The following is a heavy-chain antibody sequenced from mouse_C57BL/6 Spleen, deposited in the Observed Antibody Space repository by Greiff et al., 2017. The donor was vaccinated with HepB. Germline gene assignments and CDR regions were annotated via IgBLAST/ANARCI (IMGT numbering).Heavy chain of an antibody. CDR2: IDPEDGET. Sequence: VQLKQSGAELVKPGASVKLSCTASGFNIKDYYIHWVKQRTEQGLEWIGRIDPEDGETTYAPQFQCKATITADTSYNTAYLQLSSLTSEDTAVYYCASYYYGSTLFAYWGQGTLVTVSA. CDR3: ASYYYGSTLFAY. CDR1: GFNIKDYY. J-gene: IGHJ3*01. V-gene: IGHV14-2*01. D-gene: IGHD1-1*01.